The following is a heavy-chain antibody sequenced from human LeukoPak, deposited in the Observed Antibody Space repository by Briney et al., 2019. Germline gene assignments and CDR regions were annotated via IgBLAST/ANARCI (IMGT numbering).Heavy chain of an antibody. CDR1: GYAFTSYG. CDR2: ISAYNGNT. CDR3: ARDCSSTSCYL. V-gene: IGHV1-18*01. Sequence: ASVKVSCKASGYAFTSYGSSWVRQAPGQGLEWMGWISAYNGNTNYEQKLQGRVTMTTDTSTSTAYMELRSLRSDDTAVYFCARDCSSTSCYLWGQGTLVTVSS. D-gene: IGHD2-2*01. J-gene: IGHJ4*02.